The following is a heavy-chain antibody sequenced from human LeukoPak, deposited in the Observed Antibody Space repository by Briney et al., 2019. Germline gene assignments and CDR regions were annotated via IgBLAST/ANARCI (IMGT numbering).Heavy chain of an antibody. CDR2: ISGSGGST. J-gene: IGHJ4*02. Sequence: GGSLRLSCAASGFTFSNNAMSWVRQAPGKGLEWVSAISGSGGSTYYADSVKGRFTISRDNSRNTLYLQMNSLRAEDTAVYYCAKDRSSGWYYDSWGQGSLVTVSS. D-gene: IGHD6-19*01. V-gene: IGHV3-23*01. CDR3: AKDRSSGWYYDS. CDR1: GFTFSNNA.